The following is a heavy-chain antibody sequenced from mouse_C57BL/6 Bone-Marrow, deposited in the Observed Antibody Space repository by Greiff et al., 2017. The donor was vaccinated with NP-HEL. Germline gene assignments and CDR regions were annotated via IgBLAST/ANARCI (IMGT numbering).Heavy chain of an antibody. J-gene: IGHJ4*01. CDR3: ARDSSGFPYYAMDY. D-gene: IGHD3-2*02. CDR2: IDPSDSYT. CDR1: GYTFTSYW. V-gene: IGHV1-50*01. Sequence: QVQLQQPGAELVKPGASVKLSCKASGYTFTSYWMQWVKQRPGQGLEWIGEIDPSDSYTNYNQKFKGKATLTVDTSSSTAYMQLSGLTSEDSAVYYCARDSSGFPYYAMDYWGQGTSVTVSS.